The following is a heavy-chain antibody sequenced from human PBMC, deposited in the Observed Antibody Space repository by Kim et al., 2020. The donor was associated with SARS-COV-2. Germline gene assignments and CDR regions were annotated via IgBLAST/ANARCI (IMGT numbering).Heavy chain of an antibody. CDR3: AKDMIRISARWFDGMDV. CDR2: IRWNSGSI. Sequence: GGSLRLSCAASGFTFDDYAMHWVRQAPGKGLEWVAGIRWNSGSICYADSVKGRFTISRDNAKNSLYLQMNSLRAEDTALYYCAKDMIRISARWFDGMDVLGPGNTVPLSS. V-gene: IGHV3-9*01. J-gene: IGHJ6*02. CDR1: GFTFDDYA. D-gene: IGHD3-10*01.